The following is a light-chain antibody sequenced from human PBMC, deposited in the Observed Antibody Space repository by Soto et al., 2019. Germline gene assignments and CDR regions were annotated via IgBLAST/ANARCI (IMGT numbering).Light chain of an antibody. Sequence: EIVMTQSPATLSVSPGERATLSRRASQSVSTNLAWYQQKPGQAPRLLIYDASNRATGIPARFSGSGSGTDFTLTISILEPEDFAVYYCQQRSNWPPKITFGQGTRLEIK. J-gene: IGKJ5*01. CDR3: QQRSNWPPKIT. CDR1: QSVSTN. CDR2: DAS. V-gene: IGKV3-11*01.